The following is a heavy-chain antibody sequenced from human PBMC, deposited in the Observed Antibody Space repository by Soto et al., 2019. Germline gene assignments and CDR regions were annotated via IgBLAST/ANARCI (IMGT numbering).Heavy chain of an antibody. Sequence: GGSLRLSCAASGFTFSSYGMHWDRQAPGKGLEWVAVIWYDGSNKWYADSVKGRFTISRDNSKNTLYLEINSLRAEDTAVYYCARGNYDFCSGLDYWGQGALVTVSS. CDR2: IWYDGSNK. D-gene: IGHD3-3*01. CDR1: GFTFSSYG. V-gene: IGHV3-33*01. J-gene: IGHJ4*02. CDR3: ARGNYDFCSGLDY.